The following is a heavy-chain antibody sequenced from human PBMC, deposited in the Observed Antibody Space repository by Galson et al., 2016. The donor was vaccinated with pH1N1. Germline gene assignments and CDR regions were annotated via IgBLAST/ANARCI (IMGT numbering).Heavy chain of an antibody. CDR2: IYLGGSHI. CDR1: GYRFSSSW. J-gene: IGHJ3*02. D-gene: IGHD4-17*01. Sequence: QSGAEVTKPGESLKISCQGSGYRFSSSWIGWVRQMPGKGLEWMGIIYLGGSHIRYSPPFQGQVTISSDKSINIAYLQWISLRASDTATYYCARQYDFGDYRGDAFDTWGQGTVVIVSS. CDR3: ARQYDFGDYRGDAFDT. V-gene: IGHV5-51*03.